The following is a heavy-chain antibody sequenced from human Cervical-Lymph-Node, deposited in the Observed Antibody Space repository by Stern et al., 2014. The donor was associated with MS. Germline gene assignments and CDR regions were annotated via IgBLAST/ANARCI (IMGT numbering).Heavy chain of an antibody. D-gene: IGHD6-13*01. CDR1: GGSFRSYA. J-gene: IGHJ4*02. V-gene: IGHV1-69*01. CDR2: IIPIFETP. CDR3: ARDGVRAAAGRTFDS. Sequence: QVQLVQSGAEVKKPGSSVKVSCKASGGSFRSYAISWVRQAPGQGLEWMGGIIPIFETPIYAQKYQDRLTINADESTSTAYMELTSLRSEDTALYYCARDGVRAAAGRTFDSWGLGTLVTVSS.